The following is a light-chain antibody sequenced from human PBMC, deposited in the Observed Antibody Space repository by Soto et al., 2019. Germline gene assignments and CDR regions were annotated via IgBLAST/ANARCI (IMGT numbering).Light chain of an antibody. V-gene: IGLV2-8*01. J-gene: IGLJ1*01. CDR3: SSYAGSSNV. CDR2: EVT. CDR1: RSDVGRYNY. Sequence: QSVLTQPPSASGSPGQSVTISCTGTRSDVGRYNYVSWYQLHPGKVPKLLIYEVTKRPSGIPDRFSGSKSGNTASLTVSGLQAEDEADYYCSSYAGSSNVFGTGTKVTVL.